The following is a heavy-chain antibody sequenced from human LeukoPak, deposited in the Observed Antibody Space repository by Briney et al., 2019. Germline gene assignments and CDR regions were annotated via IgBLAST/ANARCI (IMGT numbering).Heavy chain of an antibody. J-gene: IGHJ4*02. CDR3: ARGSYSSGSKYYFDY. Sequence: ASVKVSCTASGYTFTGYYMHWVRQAPGQGLEWMGWINPNSGGTNYAQKFQGRVTMTRDTSISTAYMELSRLRSDDTAVYYCARGSYSSGSKYYFDYWGQGTLVTVSS. V-gene: IGHV1-2*02. D-gene: IGHD6-19*01. CDR2: INPNSGGT. CDR1: GYTFTGYY.